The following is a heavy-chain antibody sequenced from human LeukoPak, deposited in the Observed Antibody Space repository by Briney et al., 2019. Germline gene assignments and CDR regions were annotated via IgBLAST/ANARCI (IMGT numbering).Heavy chain of an antibody. D-gene: IGHD6-19*01. CDR1: GFTFSSYW. Sequence: TGGSLRLSCAASGFTFSSYWMRWVRQAPGKGLEWVANIKEDGSEKYYVDSVKGRFTISRHNAKNSLYLQMNSLRAEDTAVYYCASQFWWAAVAGTALDYWGQGTLVTVSS. CDR2: IKEDGSEK. J-gene: IGHJ4*02. CDR3: ASQFWWAAVAGTALDY. V-gene: IGHV3-7*05.